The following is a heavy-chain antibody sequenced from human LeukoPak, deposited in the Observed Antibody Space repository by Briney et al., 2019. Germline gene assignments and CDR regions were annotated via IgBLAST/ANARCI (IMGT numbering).Heavy chain of an antibody. V-gene: IGHV3-7*01. Sequence: GGSLRLSCAASGFTFSSYWMSWVRQAPGKGLEWVANIKQDGSEKYYVDSVKGRFTISRDNAKNSLYLQMNSLRAEDTAVYYCARDPYGKYSSSWYNWFDPWGQGTLVTVSS. CDR2: IKQDGSEK. CDR3: ARDPYGKYSSSWYNWFDP. D-gene: IGHD6-13*01. J-gene: IGHJ5*02. CDR1: GFTFSSYW.